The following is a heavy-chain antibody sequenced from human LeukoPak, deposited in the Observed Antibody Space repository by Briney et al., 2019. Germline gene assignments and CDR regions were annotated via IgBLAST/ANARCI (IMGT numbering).Heavy chain of an antibody. CDR2: IKQDGSEK. CDR1: GFTFSSYW. D-gene: IGHD1-7*01. Sequence: GGSLRLSCAASGFTFSSYWMTWVRQAPGKGLEWVANIKQDGSEKYYVDSVKGRFTTSRDNAKNSLYLQMNSLRAEDTAVYYCARLIGTTNFDYWGQGTLVTVSS. V-gene: IGHV3-7*01. J-gene: IGHJ4*02. CDR3: ARLIGTTNFDY.